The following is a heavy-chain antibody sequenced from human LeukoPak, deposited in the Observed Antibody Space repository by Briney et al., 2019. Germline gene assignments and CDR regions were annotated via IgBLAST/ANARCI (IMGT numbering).Heavy chain of an antibody. Sequence: SETLSLTCAVSGGSISSYYWSWIRQPPGKGLEWIGSVYFTGSTKNNPSLTSRVTISIDTSRNQFSLKLSSVTAADTAVYYCARGDGYNYPFDSWGQGTLVTVSS. V-gene: IGHV4-59*01. CDR3: ARGDGYNYPFDS. CDR2: VYFTGST. CDR1: GGSISSYY. J-gene: IGHJ4*02. D-gene: IGHD5-24*01.